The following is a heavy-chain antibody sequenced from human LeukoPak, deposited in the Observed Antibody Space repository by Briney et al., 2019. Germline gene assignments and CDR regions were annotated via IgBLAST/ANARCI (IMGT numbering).Heavy chain of an antibody. D-gene: IGHD3-9*01. CDR2: INPSGGST. J-gene: IGHJ4*02. V-gene: IGHV1-46*01. Sequence: ASVKVSCKASGYTFTSYYMHWVRQAPGQGLEWMGIINPSGGSTSYAQKFQGRVTMTEDTSTDTAYMELRSLRSDDTAVYYCATSVRYSDWSFFRLAYWGQGTQVTVSS. CDR3: ATSVRYSDWSFFRLAY. CDR1: GYTFTSYY.